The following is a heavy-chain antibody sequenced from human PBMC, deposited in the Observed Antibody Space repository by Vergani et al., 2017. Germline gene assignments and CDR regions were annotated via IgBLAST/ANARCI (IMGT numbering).Heavy chain of an antibody. CDR2: IYPGDSDT. D-gene: IGHD2-2*03. CDR1: GYSFTSYW. V-gene: IGHV5-51*03. J-gene: IGHJ3*02. CDR3: ASETVEIVVVPAATSGAFDI. Sequence: EVQLVQSGAEVKKPGESLKISCKGSGYSFTSYWIGWVRQMPGKGLEWMGIIYPGDSDTRYSPSFQGQVTISADKSISTAYLQWSSLKASDTAMYYCASETVEIVVVPAATSGAFDIWGQGTMVTVSS.